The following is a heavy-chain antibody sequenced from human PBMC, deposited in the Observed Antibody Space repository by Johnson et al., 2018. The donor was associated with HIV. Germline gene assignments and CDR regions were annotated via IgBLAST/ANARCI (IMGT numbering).Heavy chain of an antibody. CDR1: GFNFSSYA. J-gene: IGHJ3*02. D-gene: IGHD3-3*01. Sequence: VQLVESGGGLLQRGGSLRLSFVASGFNFSSYAMSWVRQAPGKGLEWVSVISASGGSVQYADPVKGRFTISRATSKNTLYLQMNSLRDDDTAVYYCAKEGTIFGVIIAVSKAAFDIWGQGTMVTVSA. V-gene: IGHV3-23*04. CDR2: ISASGGSV. CDR3: AKEGTIFGVIIAVSKAAFDI.